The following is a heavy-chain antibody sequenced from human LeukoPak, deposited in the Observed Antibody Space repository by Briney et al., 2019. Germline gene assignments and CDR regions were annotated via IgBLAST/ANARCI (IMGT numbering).Heavy chain of an antibody. Sequence: GGSLRLSCAASGFTFSSYAMSWVRQAPGKGLEWVSAISGSGGSTYYADSVKGRFTISRDNSKNTLYLQMNSLRAEDTAVYYCAKEDPTYCSGGSCYYYYGMDVWGQGTTVTVSS. J-gene: IGHJ6*02. V-gene: IGHV3-23*01. CDR2: ISGSGGST. CDR3: AKEDPTYCSGGSCYYYYGMDV. D-gene: IGHD2-15*01. CDR1: GFTFSSYA.